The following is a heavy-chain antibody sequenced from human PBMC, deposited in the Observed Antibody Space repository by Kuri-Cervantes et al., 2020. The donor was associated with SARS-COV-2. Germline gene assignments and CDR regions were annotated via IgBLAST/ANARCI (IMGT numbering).Heavy chain of an antibody. CDR2: IKQDGSEK. Sequence: GESLKISCAASGFTFSSYWMSWVRQAPGKGLEWVANIKQDGSEKYYVDSVKGRFTISRDNAKNSLYLQMNSLRAEDTAVYYCARDSFTSLDDYYYYYAMDVWGQGTTVTVSS. J-gene: IGHJ6*02. V-gene: IGHV3-7*05. CDR3: ARDSFTSLDDYYYYYAMDV. D-gene: IGHD2-2*01. CDR1: GFTFSSYW.